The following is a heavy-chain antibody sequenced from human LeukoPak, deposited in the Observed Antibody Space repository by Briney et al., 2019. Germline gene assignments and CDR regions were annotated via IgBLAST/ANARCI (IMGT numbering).Heavy chain of an antibody. CDR3: ATDLGDYGDYIRE. CDR2: ISGSGGST. Sequence: GGSLRLSCAASGFTFTSYGMSWVRQVRQVPGKGLEWVSTISGSGGSTYYADSVNGRFTISRDNSKNTLYLQMNSLKTEDTALYYCATDLGDYGDYIREWGQGTLVTVSS. V-gene: IGHV3-23*01. D-gene: IGHD4-17*01. J-gene: IGHJ4*02. CDR1: GFTFTSYG.